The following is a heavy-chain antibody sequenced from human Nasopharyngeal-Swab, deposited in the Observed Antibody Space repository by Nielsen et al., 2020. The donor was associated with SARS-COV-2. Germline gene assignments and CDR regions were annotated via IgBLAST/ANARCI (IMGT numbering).Heavy chain of an antibody. Sequence: GESLKISCAASGFTFSSSGMHWVRQAPGKGLEWVAVISYDGSNKYYADSVKGRFTISRDNSKNTMYLQMDSLRAEDTAMYYCAKDRVGNYYGMDVWGQGTTVTVSS. CDR3: AKDRVGNYYGMDV. CDR1: GFTFSSSG. J-gene: IGHJ6*02. V-gene: IGHV3-30*18. CDR2: ISYDGSNK. D-gene: IGHD1-26*01.